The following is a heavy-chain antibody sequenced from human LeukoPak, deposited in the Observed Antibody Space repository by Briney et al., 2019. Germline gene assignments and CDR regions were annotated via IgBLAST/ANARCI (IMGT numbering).Heavy chain of an antibody. Sequence: GASVKVTFKASVYTFTSCYMSMDWKARGQGFQCIEIINPSGGSTSYAQNFQGRVTMTTDTSTTTVYMELSSLRSDDTAVYYCARYHGQWVVRISLDYWGQGTLVTVSS. CDR3: ARYHGQWVVRISLDY. D-gene: IGHD6-19*01. J-gene: IGHJ4*02. CDR1: VYTFTSCY. CDR2: INPSGGST. V-gene: IGHV1-46*01.